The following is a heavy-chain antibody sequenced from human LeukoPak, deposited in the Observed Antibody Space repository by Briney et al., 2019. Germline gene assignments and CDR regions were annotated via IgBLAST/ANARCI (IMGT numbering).Heavy chain of an antibody. Sequence: GGSLRLSCAASGFTFSDYYMSWIRQAPGKGLEWVSYISSSSSYTNYADSVKGRFTISRDNAKNSLYLQMNSLRAEDTAVYYCARPYCSSTSCYAPHFDYWGQGTLVTVSS. CDR3: ARPYCSSTSCYAPHFDY. CDR2: ISSSSSYT. D-gene: IGHD2-2*01. CDR1: GFTFSDYY. J-gene: IGHJ4*02. V-gene: IGHV3-11*06.